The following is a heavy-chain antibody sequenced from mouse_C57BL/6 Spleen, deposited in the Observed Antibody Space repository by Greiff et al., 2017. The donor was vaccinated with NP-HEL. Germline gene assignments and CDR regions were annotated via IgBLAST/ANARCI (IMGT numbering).Heavy chain of an antibody. Sequence: VQLQQSGAELVRPGASVTLSCKASGYTFTDYEMHWVKQTPVHGLEWIGAIDPETGGTAYNQKFKGKAILTADKSSSTADMELRSLTSEDSAVYYCTGFDANDGYYPYAMDYWGQGTSVTVSS. J-gene: IGHJ4*01. V-gene: IGHV1-15*01. CDR1: GYTFTDYE. D-gene: IGHD2-3*01. CDR3: TGFDANDGYYPYAMDY. CDR2: IDPETGGT.